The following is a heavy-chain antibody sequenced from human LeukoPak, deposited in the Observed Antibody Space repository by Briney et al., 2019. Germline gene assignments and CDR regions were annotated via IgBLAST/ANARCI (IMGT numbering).Heavy chain of an antibody. D-gene: IGHD6-19*01. V-gene: IGHV1-2*02. CDR3: ATSSGWKSNIDY. J-gene: IGHJ4*02. CDR2: INPNSGGT. Sequence: ASVKVSCKASGYTFNGYYIHWVRQAPGQGLEWMGWINPNSGGTNYAQKFQGRVTMTRDTSVSTAYMELSRLRSDDTAVFYCATSSGWKSNIDYWGQGTLVTVSS. CDR1: GYTFNGYY.